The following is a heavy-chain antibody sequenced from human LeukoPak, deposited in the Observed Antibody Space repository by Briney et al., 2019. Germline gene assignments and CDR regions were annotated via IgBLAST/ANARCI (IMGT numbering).Heavy chain of an antibody. CDR1: GGSISGFH. D-gene: IGHD3-22*01. J-gene: IGHJ4*02. CDR3: ARESGSSGYYRNYFDY. Sequence: SETLSLTRTVSGGSISGFHWNWIRQPPGKGLGWIGYIYYSGRTDSNPSLKSRVTVSVDTSKNQFSLKLSSVTAADTAVYYCARESGSSGYYRNYFDYWGQGTLVTVSS. V-gene: IGHV4-59*12. CDR2: IYYSGRT.